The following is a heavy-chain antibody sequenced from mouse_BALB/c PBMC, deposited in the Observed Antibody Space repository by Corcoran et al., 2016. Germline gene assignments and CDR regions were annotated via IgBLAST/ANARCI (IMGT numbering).Heavy chain of an antibody. D-gene: IGHD2-1*01. CDR2: INTYTGEP. J-gene: IGHJ2*01. CDR1: GYTFTNYG. CDR3: TRRGYYGNYVDY. V-gene: IGHV9-3-1*01. Sequence: QIQLVQSGPEMKKPGETFKISCKTSGYTFTNYGMNCVKQAPGKGLKWVGWINTYTGEPTCADDFKGRFAFSLETSASTAYLQINNRKNEDTATYFCTRRGYYGNYVDYWGQGTTLTVSS.